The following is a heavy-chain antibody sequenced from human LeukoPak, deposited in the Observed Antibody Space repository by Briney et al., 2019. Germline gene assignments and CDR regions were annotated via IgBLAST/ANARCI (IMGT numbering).Heavy chain of an antibody. CDR3: ARHRSKWLQSSFDY. V-gene: IGHV4-39*01. J-gene: IGHJ4*02. Sequence: SETLSLTCTVSGCSISSSSYYWGWIRQPPGKGLEWIGSIYYSGSTYYNPSLKSRVTISVDTSKNQFSLKLNSVTAADTAVYYCARHRSKWLQSSFDYWGQGTLVTVSS. CDR2: IYYSGST. CDR1: GCSISSSSYY. D-gene: IGHD5-24*01.